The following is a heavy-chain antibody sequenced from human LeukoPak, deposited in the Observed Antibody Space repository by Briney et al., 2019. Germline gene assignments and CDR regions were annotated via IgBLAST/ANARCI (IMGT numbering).Heavy chain of an antibody. J-gene: IGHJ4*02. Sequence: GGSLRLSCAASGFTFSSFAMNWVRQAPGKGLEWVSIISGSGDTTHYTDSVKGRFTVSRDNSKNTLYLQMNSLRAEDTAVYYCAKDRTLWFGETIDYWGQGTLVTVSS. CDR3: AKDRTLWFGETIDY. V-gene: IGHV3-23*01. D-gene: IGHD3-10*01. CDR1: GFTFSSFA. CDR2: ISGSGDTT.